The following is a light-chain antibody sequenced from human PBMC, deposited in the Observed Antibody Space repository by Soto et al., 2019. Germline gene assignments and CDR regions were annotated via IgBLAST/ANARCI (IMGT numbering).Light chain of an antibody. Sequence: DIVLTQSPDSLAVSLGERATINCKSSQTVLYNSNNKNYLAWYQQKPGQPPKLLIYWASTRQSGVPDRFSGSGSGTDFTLTIRSLQAEDVAVYYCQLYFGTPLTFGGGTKVEIK. CDR1: QTVLYNSNNKNY. J-gene: IGKJ4*01. V-gene: IGKV4-1*01. CDR2: WAS. CDR3: QLYFGTPLT.